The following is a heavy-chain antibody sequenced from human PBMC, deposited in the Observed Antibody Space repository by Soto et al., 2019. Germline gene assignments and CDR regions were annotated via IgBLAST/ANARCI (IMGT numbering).Heavy chain of an antibody. CDR3: ARGQEGVVATH. CDR2: IKGDGST. V-gene: IGHV4-34*01. Sequence: QVQLQQRGAGLLKPSETLSLNRAVNGGSLSHYYWSWIRQPPGKGLEWIGEIKGDGSTNYSPSLKSRATISSDTPNNPFSLRLYAVTAADTGVYYCARGQEGVVATHWDQGTLVTVSS. D-gene: IGHD5-12*01. J-gene: IGHJ4*02. CDR1: GGSLSHYY.